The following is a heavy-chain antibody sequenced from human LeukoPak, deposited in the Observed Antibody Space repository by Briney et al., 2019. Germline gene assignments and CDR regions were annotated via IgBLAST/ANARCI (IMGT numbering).Heavy chain of an antibody. CDR3: ARNYCSSTSCYTGAGPYYYYYMDV. D-gene: IGHD2-2*02. J-gene: IGHJ6*03. CDR1: GGTFTSYA. V-gene: IGHV1-69*01. Sequence: GASVKVSCKASGGTFTSYAISWVRQAPGQGLEWMGGIIPIFGTANYAQKFQGRVTITADESTSTAYMELSSLRSEDTAVYYCARNYCSSTSCYTGAGPYYYYYMDVWGKGTTVTVSS. CDR2: IIPIFGTA.